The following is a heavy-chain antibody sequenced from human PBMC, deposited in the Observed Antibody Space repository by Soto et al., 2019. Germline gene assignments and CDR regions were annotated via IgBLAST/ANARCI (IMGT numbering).Heavy chain of an antibody. D-gene: IGHD4-17*01. CDR3: ASCHDYGDHAADY. V-gene: IGHV3-33*01. J-gene: IGHJ4*02. CDR2: IWYDGSNK. CDR1: GFTFSNYA. Sequence: QVQLVESGGGVVQPGRSLRLSCTASGFTFSNYAMHWVRQAPGKGLEWVAVIWYDGSNKYYADSVKGRFTISRDNSKNTLYLQLTSLRADDTAVYSCASCHDYGDHAADYWGQGTLVTVSS.